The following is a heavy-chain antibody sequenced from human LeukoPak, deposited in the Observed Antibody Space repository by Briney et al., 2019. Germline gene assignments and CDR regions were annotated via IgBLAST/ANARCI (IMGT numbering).Heavy chain of an antibody. D-gene: IGHD3-9*01. V-gene: IGHV3-15*01. CDR2: IKSKTDGGTT. CDR1: GFTFSNAW. J-gene: IGHJ1*01. Sequence: GGSLRLSCAASGFTFSNAWMSWVRQAPGKGLEWVGRIKSKTDGGTTDYAAPVRGRFTISRDDSKNTLYLQMNGLKTEDTAVYYCTTHYNIVTGYYKHWGQGTLVTVSS. CDR3: TTHYNIVTGYYKH.